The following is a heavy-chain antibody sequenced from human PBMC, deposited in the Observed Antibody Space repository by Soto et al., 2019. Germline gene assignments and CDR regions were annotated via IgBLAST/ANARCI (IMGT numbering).Heavy chain of an antibody. D-gene: IGHD3-10*01. CDR3: AKGSEPYYFYGMDV. CDR1: GFTFDDFS. J-gene: IGHJ6*02. CDR2: ISWNNGRT. V-gene: IGHV3-9*01. Sequence: PGGSLRRSCVASGFTFDDFSMHWVRLAPGKGLEWVSGISWNNGRTYYADSVRGRFTISRDNAQNSLYLEMNSLRADDTALYYCAKGSEPYYFYGMDVCGQGTTVTVSS.